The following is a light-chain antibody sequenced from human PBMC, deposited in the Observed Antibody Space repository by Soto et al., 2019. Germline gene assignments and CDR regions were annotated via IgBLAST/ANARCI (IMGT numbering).Light chain of an antibody. CDR2: AVN. V-gene: IGLV2-11*01. Sequence: QSALTQPRSVSGSPGQSGTISCTRTSSDVGDYNYVSWYQQHPGKAPKLLIYAVNMRPSGVPDRFSGSKSGNTASLTISGLQAGDEADYSCCSYAGSYTWVFGGGTKVTVL. CDR3: CSYAGSYTWV. CDR1: SSDVGDYNY. J-gene: IGLJ3*02.